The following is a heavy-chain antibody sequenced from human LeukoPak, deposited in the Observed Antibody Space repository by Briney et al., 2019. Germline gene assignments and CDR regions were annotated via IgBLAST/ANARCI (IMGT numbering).Heavy chain of an antibody. CDR1: GGSFSGYY. J-gene: IGHJ4*02. CDR2: INHSGST. Sequence: SETLSLTCAVYGGSFSGYYWSWIRQPPGKGLEWIGEINHSGSTNYNPSLKSRVTISVDTSKNQFSLKLSSVTAADTAVYYCARAGPSIAAPPHNAPNVYWGQGTLVTVSS. V-gene: IGHV4-34*01. D-gene: IGHD6-6*01. CDR3: ARAGPSIAAPPHNAPNVY.